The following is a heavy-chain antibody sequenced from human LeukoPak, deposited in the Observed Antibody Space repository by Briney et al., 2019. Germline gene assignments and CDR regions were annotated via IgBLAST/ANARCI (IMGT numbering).Heavy chain of an antibody. J-gene: IGHJ6*02. CDR1: GGTFGSYA. CDR3: AREVVAAAGTRYYYYYGMDV. CDR2: IIPILGIA. D-gene: IGHD6-13*01. Sequence: SVKVSCKASGGTFGSYAISWVRQAPGQGLEWMGRIIPILGIANYAQKFQGRVTITADKSTSTAYMELSSLRSEDTAVYYCAREVVAAAGTRYYYYYGMDVWGQGTTVTVSS. V-gene: IGHV1-69*04.